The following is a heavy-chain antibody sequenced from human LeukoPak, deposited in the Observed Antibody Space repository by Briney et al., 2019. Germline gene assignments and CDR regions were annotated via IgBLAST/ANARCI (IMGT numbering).Heavy chain of an antibody. CDR2: IYYSGST. CDR1: RGSIRTYY. CDR3: ARDRGGDFDY. J-gene: IGHJ4*02. V-gene: IGHV4-59*01. D-gene: IGHD3-10*01. Sequence: SETLSLTCTVSRGSIRTYYWSWSRQSPGKGLEWIGYIYYSGSTNYNPSLKSRVTISVDTSKNQFSLKLSSVTAADTAVYYCARDRGGDFDYWGQGTLVTVSS.